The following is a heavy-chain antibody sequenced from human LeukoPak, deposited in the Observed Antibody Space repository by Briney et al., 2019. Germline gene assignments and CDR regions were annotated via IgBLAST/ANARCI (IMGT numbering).Heavy chain of an antibody. J-gene: IGHJ5*02. CDR3: ARDLLARIAVAGPNGFDP. CDR2: IYYSGST. D-gene: IGHD6-19*01. Sequence: PSVTLSLTCTVSGGSISSYYWGWIRQPPGKGLEWIGSIYYSGSTYYNPSLKSRVTISVDTSKNQFSLKLSSVTAADTAVYYCARDLLARIAVAGPNGFDPWGQGTLVTVSS. CDR1: GGSISSYY. V-gene: IGHV4-39*07.